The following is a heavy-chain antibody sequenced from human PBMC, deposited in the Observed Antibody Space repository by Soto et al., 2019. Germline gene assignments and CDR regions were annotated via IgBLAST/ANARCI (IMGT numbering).Heavy chain of an antibody. CDR2: MYSGGGT. J-gene: IGHJ6*04. V-gene: IGHV3-66*01. CDR1: GCPVSEYY. Sequence: PRGALGLACLASGCPVSEYYMTWVRQAPGKGLEWVSNMYSGGGTYYTDSVKGRFTISRDSSTNTLYLQMDNVRAEDTAVYYCARDPGVNWAWGKGTTVTVSS. CDR3: ARDPGVNWA. D-gene: IGHD2-8*01.